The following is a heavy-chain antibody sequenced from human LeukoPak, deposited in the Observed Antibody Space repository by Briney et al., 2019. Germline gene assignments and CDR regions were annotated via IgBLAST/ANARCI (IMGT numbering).Heavy chain of an antibody. Sequence: GGSLRLSCAASGFTFSSYWMHWVRQAPGKGLVWVSRINSDGSSTSYADSVKGRFTISRDNAKHTLYLQMNSLRAEDTAVYYCARAAEAGDYVFHWGQGTLVTVSS. CDR2: INSDGSST. CDR1: GFTFSSYW. V-gene: IGHV3-74*01. CDR3: ARAAEAGDYVFH. J-gene: IGHJ4*02. D-gene: IGHD4-17*01.